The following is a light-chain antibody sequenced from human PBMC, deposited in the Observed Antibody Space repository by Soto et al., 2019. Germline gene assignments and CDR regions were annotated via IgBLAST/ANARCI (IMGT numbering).Light chain of an antibody. CDR2: GAS. CDR3: QERSKWPLYT. Sequence: EIVMTQSPTTLSVSPGERATLSCRASQSVGSKLIWYQHKPGQAPRLLIYGASARATGIPARFSGSGSGTEFTLTISSVQSEDSATYYCQERSKWPLYTFGQRTKLEIK. J-gene: IGKJ2*01. CDR1: QSVGSK. V-gene: IGKV3-15*01.